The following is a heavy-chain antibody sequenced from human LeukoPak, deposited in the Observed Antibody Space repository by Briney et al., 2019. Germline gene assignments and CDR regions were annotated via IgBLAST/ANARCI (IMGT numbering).Heavy chain of an antibody. Sequence: PSETLSLTCTVSGYSISSGYYWGGIRQPPGKGLEWIGSIYHSGSTYYNPSLKSRVTISVDTSKNQFSLKLSSVTAADTAVYYCARDTTGDHNSFDYWVQGTLVTVSS. CDR3: ARDTTGDHNSFDY. CDR2: IYHSGST. D-gene: IGHD7-27*01. CDR1: GYSISSGYY. V-gene: IGHV4-38-2*02. J-gene: IGHJ4*02.